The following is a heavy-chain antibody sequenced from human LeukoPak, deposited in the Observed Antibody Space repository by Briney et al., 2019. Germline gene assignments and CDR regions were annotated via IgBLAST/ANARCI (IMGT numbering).Heavy chain of an antibody. CDR3: ARCPDYFDSSGYYNY. J-gene: IGHJ4*02. Sequence: GGSLRLSCAASGFTFTGHAMHWVRQAPGKGLEWVAVISYDGSNKYYADSVKGRFTIPRDNSKNTLYLQMNGLRAEDTAVYYCARCPDYFDSSGYYNYWGQGTLVTVSS. D-gene: IGHD3-22*01. CDR2: ISYDGSNK. CDR1: GFTFTGHA. V-gene: IGHV3-30*04.